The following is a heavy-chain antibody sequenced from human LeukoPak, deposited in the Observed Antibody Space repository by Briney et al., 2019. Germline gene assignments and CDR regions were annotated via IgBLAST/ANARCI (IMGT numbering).Heavy chain of an antibody. CDR3: ARSLVVVITTDGLD. Sequence: PGGSLRLSCAASGFTFSSYAMSWIRQPPGKGLEWIGSIYYSGSTYYNPSLKSRVTISVDTSKNQFSLKLSSVTAADTAVYYCARSLVVVITTDGLDWGQGTLVTVSS. J-gene: IGHJ4*02. CDR2: IYYSGST. D-gene: IGHD3-22*01. CDR1: GFTFSSYA. V-gene: IGHV4-38-2*01.